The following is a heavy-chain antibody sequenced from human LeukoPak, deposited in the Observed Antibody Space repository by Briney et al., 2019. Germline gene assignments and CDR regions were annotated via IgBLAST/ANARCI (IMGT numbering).Heavy chain of an antibody. D-gene: IGHD3-9*01. CDR2: IKQDGSET. J-gene: IGHJ3*02. Sequence: PGGSLRLSCEASGLTFGDYWMTWVRQAPGKGPECVANIKQDGSETYYVDSVKGRFTIFRDNAKNSLSLQMNSLRVEDTAMYYCATYWRYFDWLLLDTWGLGTMVTVSS. CDR1: GLTFGDYW. CDR3: ATYWRYFDWLLLDT. V-gene: IGHV3-7*05.